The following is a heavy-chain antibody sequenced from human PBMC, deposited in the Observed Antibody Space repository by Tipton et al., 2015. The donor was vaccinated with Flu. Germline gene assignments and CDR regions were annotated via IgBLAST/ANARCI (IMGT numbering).Heavy chain of an antibody. CDR2: IYHSGST. J-gene: IGHJ5*02. CDR3: ARRYCSGGSCVTGWFDP. V-gene: IGHV4-38-2*01. Sequence: TLSLTCAVSGYSISSGYYWGWIRQPSGKGLEWIGSIYHSGSTYYNPSLKSRVTISVDTSKNQFSLKLSSVTAADTAVYYCARRYCSGGSCVTGWFDPWGQGTLVTVSS. D-gene: IGHD2-15*01. CDR1: GYSISSGYY.